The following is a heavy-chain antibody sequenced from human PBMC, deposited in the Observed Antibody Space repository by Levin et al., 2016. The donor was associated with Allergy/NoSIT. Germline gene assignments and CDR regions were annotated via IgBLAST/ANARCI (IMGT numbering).Heavy chain of an antibody. CDR2: ISSSGRIT. Sequence: GESLKISCAASGFIFSSYNMIWVRQAPGKGLEWISYISSSGRITHYAASVEGRFTISRDNAKNSLFLQMDSLRDEDTAVYYCVRDLRDGYCTGDVCYSGDFWGQGTLVTVVL. CDR1: GFIFSSYN. V-gene: IGHV3-48*02. J-gene: IGHJ4*02. D-gene: IGHD2-8*02. CDR3: VRDLRDGYCTGDVCYSGDF.